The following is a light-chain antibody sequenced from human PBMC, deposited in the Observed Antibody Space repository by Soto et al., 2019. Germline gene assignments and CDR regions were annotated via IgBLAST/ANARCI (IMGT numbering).Light chain of an antibody. V-gene: IGKV3-15*01. CDR3: QQYNNWPIT. Sequence: EIVMTQSTATLSVSPGETATLSCKTSQSVDSLLAWYQQKPGQAPRLLIYRASTRTTVIPARFSGSGSGTEVTLTINSLQSEDFAVYYCQQYNNWPITFGQGTRLEIK. J-gene: IGKJ5*01. CDR1: QSVDSL. CDR2: RAS.